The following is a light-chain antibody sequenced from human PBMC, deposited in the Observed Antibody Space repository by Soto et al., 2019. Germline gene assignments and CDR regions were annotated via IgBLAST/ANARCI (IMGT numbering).Light chain of an antibody. Sequence: QSVLNQAASVFGAPGQSITISLTGTNSDGVGYNYVSWYQQQPGKAPKFMIYDVTNRPSGVSNRFSGSKSGNTASLTISGLQAEDEADYYCCSYTTSNTRQIVFGTGTKVTVL. J-gene: IGLJ1*01. CDR2: DVT. CDR3: CSYTTSNTRQIV. CDR1: NSDGVGYNY. V-gene: IGLV2-14*01.